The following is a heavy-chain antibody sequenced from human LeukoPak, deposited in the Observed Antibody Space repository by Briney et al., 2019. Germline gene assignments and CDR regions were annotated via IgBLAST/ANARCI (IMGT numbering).Heavy chain of an antibody. Sequence: ASVKVSCKASGYTFTSSYMHWVRQAPGQGLEWMGIINPSGGSTSYSQKFQGRVTMTRDTSTSTVYMELSSLRSEDTAVYYCARQPGSGGRYFDFWGQGTLVTVSS. CDR2: INPSGGST. CDR1: GYTFTSSY. J-gene: IGHJ4*02. CDR3: ARQPGSGGRYFDF. D-gene: IGHD2-15*01. V-gene: IGHV1-46*01.